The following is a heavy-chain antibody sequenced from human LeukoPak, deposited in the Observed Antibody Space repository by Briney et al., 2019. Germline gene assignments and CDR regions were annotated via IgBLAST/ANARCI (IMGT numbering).Heavy chain of an antibody. CDR3: AKDDYGDYGGFDY. V-gene: IGHV3-23*01. CDR1: GFMFSSNW. Sequence: GGSLRLSCAASGFMFSSNWMSWVRLAPGKGLEWVSAISGSGGSTYYADSVKGRFTISRDNSKNTLDLQMNSLRAEDTAVYYCAKDDYGDYGGFDYWGQGTLVTVSS. J-gene: IGHJ4*02. CDR2: ISGSGGST. D-gene: IGHD4-17*01.